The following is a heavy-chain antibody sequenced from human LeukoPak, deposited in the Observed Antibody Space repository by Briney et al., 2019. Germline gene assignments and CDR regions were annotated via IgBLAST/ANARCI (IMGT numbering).Heavy chain of an antibody. J-gene: IGHJ3*02. V-gene: IGHV3-33*06. CDR3: AKGQDGSGSLGAFDI. D-gene: IGHD3-10*01. Sequence: GGSLRLSCAASGFTFGSYGMHWVRQAPGKGLEWVAVIWYDGSNKYYADSVKGRFTISRDNSKNTLYLQMNSLRAEDTAVYYCAKGQDGSGSLGAFDIWGQGTMVTVSS. CDR1: GFTFGSYG. CDR2: IWYDGSNK.